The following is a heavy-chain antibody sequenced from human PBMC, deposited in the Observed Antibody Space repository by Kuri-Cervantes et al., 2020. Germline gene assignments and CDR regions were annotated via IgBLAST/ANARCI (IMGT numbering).Heavy chain of an antibody. J-gene: IGHJ6*02. V-gene: IGHV1-8*01. CDR2: MNPNSGNT. D-gene: IGHD3-10*01. Sequence: ASVKVSCKASGYTFTSYDINWVRQATGRGLEWMGWMNPNSGNTGYAQKFQGRVTMTRNTSISSAYMELSSLRSEDTAVYYCARDPRFFYGMDVWGQGTTVTVSS. CDR3: ARDPRFFYGMDV. CDR1: GYTFTSYD.